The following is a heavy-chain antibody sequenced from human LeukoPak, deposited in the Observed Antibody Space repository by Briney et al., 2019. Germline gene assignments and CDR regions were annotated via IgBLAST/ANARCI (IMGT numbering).Heavy chain of an antibody. V-gene: IGHV3-7*01. CDR3: AREYSRRWFDY. CDR1: EFTFSRYW. CDR2: IKQDGSEK. Sequence: PGGSLRLSCAASEFTFSRYWMSWVRQAPGKGLEWVSNIKQDGSEKYYVDSVKGRFTISRDNAKNSLYLQMNSLRAEDTAMYYCAREYSRRWFDYWGQGTLVTVSS. D-gene: IGHD5-18*01. J-gene: IGHJ4*02.